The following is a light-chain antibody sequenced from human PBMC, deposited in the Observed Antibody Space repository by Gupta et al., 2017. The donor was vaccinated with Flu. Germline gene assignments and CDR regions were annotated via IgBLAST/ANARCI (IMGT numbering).Light chain of an antibody. CDR1: QSISDS. Sequence: ITCRASQSISDSLAWYQQKPGKAPKLLLYEAYNLQSGVPSRFSGSGSGTQFTLTISSLQPDDFATYFCQQYTRFPVTCGKGTKLEI. V-gene: IGKV1-5*03. J-gene: IGKJ2*01. CDR3: QQYTRFPVT. CDR2: EAY.